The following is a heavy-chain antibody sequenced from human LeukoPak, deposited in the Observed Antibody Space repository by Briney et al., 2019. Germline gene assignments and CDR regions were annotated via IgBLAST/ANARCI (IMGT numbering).Heavy chain of an antibody. Sequence: PGGSLRLSCAASGFTSSSYEMNWVRQAPGKGREWVSYISSSGSTIYYADSVKGRFTISRDNAKNSLYLQMNSLRAEDTAVYYCAGRELRYFDWLRAFDIWGQGTMVTVSS. D-gene: IGHD3-9*01. CDR1: GFTSSSYE. V-gene: IGHV3-48*03. J-gene: IGHJ3*02. CDR2: ISSSGSTI. CDR3: AGRELRYFDWLRAFDI.